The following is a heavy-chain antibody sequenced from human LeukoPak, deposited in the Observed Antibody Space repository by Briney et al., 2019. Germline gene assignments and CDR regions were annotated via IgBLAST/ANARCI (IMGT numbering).Heavy chain of an antibody. CDR3: ARADLGSCSGGSCYGHY. V-gene: IGHV3-30-3*01. CDR1: GFTFSSYA. CDR2: ISYDGSNK. J-gene: IGHJ4*02. Sequence: GGSLRLSCAASGFTFSSYAIHWVRQAPGKGLEWVAVISYDGSNKYYVDSVKGRFTISRDNSKNTLYLQMNNLRAEDTAVYYCARADLGSCSGGSCYGHYWGQGTLVTVSS. D-gene: IGHD2-15*01.